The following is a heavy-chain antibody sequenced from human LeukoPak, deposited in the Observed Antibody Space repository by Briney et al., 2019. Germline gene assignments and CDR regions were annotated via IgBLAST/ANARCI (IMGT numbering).Heavy chain of an antibody. CDR3: ARGIGELSQGRLDY. CDR2: ISYDGSNK. V-gene: IGHV3-30*04. Sequence: SCKASGYTFTGYYMHWVRQAPGKGLEWVAVISYDGSNKYYADSVKGRFTISRDNSKNTLYLQMNSLRAEDTAVYYCARGIGELSQGRLDYWGQGTLVTVSS. D-gene: IGHD3-10*01. J-gene: IGHJ4*02. CDR1: GYTFTGYY.